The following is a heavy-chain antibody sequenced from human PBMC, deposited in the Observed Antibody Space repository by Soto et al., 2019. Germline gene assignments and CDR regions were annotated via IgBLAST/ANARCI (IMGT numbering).Heavy chain of an antibody. V-gene: IGHV1-2*04. CDR1: GYTFTGYY. CDR2: INPNSGGT. Sequence: GASVKVSCKASGYTFTGYYMHWVRQAPGQGLEWMGWINPNSGGTNYAQKFQGWVTMTRDTSISTAYMELSRLRSDDTAVYYCARSPPGPITPNNWFDPWGQGTLVTVSS. D-gene: IGHD3-3*01. CDR3: ARSPPGPITPNNWFDP. J-gene: IGHJ5*02.